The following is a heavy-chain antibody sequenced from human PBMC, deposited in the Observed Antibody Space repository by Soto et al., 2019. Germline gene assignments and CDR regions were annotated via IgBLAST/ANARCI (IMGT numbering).Heavy chain of an antibody. Sequence: QVQLVQSGAEVKKPGSSVKVSCKASGGTFSSYAISWVRQAPGQGLEWMGGIIPIFGTANYAQKFQGRVTITADESTSTGYMEVGSLRSEDTAGYYCAGAKLVPAASPWFDPWGQGTLVTVSS. CDR3: AGAKLVPAASPWFDP. J-gene: IGHJ5*02. V-gene: IGHV1-69*12. CDR1: GGTFSSYA. CDR2: IIPIFGTA. D-gene: IGHD2-2*01.